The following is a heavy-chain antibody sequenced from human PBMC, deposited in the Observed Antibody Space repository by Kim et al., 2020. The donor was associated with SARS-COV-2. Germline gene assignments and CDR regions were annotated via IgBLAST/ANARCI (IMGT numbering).Heavy chain of an antibody. CDR3: AHLGVGATNY. D-gene: IGHD1-26*01. CDR2: ISSSSRTI. CDR1: GFTFSSYS. Sequence: GGSLRLSCAASGFTFSSYSMNWVRQAPGKGLEWVSYISSSSRTIYYADSVKGRFTISRDNAKNSLYLQMNSLRADDTAVYYCAHLGVGATNYWGQGTLVTVSS. V-gene: IGHV3-48*01. J-gene: IGHJ4*02.